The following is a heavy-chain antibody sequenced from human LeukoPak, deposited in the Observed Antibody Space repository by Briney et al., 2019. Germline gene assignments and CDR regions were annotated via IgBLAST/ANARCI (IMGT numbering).Heavy chain of an antibody. CDR2: IYYSGST. CDR3: ARKKSGDNPFDP. V-gene: IGHV4-59*01. CDR1: GGSISSYY. D-gene: IGHD2-21*02. Sequence: SETLSLTCTVSGGSISSYYWSWIRQPPGKGLEWIGYIYYSGSTNYNPSLKSRVTISVDTSKNQFSLKLSSVTAADTAVYYCARKKSGDNPFDPWGQGTLVTVSS. J-gene: IGHJ5*02.